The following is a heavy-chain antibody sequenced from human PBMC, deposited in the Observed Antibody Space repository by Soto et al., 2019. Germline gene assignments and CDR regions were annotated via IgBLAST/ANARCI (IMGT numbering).Heavy chain of an antibody. V-gene: IGHV3-9*01. CDR1: GFTFHDYA. CDR2: ISWHSDSV. CDR3: AKDFHVQTNSMILQG. J-gene: IGHJ4*02. D-gene: IGHD3-22*01. Sequence: EVQLVESGGGLVQPGRSLRLSCAASGFTFHDYAMQWVRQAPGKGLEWVSAISWHSDSVGYADSVKGRFTISRDNAKNYLFLQMNSLRAEDTALYYCAKDFHVQTNSMILQGWGQGTLVTVSS.